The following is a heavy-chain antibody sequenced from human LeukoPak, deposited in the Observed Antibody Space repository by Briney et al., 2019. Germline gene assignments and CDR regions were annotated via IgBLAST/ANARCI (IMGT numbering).Heavy chain of an antibody. CDR1: GFTFSSYG. CDR3: AKGRGAVAAPDY. Sequence: GGSLRLSCAASGFTFSSYGMHWVRQAPGKGLEWEAFISYDGSNKYYADSVKGRFTISRDNSKNTLYLQMNSLRAEDTAVYYCAKGRGAVAAPDYWGQGTLVTVSS. D-gene: IGHD6-19*01. CDR2: ISYDGSNK. V-gene: IGHV3-30*18. J-gene: IGHJ4*02.